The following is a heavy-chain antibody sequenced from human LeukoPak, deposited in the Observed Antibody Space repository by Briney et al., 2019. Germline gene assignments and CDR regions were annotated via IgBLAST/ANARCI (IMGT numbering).Heavy chain of an antibody. Sequence: ASVKVSCKASGYTFTGYYMHWVRQAPGKGLEWMGGFDPEDGETIYAQKFQGRVTMTEDTSTDTAYMELSSLRSEDTAVYYCATEWTFTTGFDPWGQGTLVTVSS. V-gene: IGHV1-24*01. CDR1: GYTFTGYY. CDR3: ATEWTFTTGFDP. CDR2: FDPEDGET. J-gene: IGHJ5*02. D-gene: IGHD3-16*01.